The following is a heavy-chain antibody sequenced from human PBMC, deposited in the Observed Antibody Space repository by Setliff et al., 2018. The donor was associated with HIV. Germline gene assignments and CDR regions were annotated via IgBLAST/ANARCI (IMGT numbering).Heavy chain of an antibody. CDR1: GGTFSSYG. CDR2: IIPMSGVP. V-gene: IGHV1-69*10. J-gene: IGHJ6*03. Sequence: ASVKVSCKASGGTFSSYGIIWVRQAPGQGLEWMGGIIPMSGVPKYAQKFQGRVTITADKSTSTAYMELSSLRSEDTAVYYCARNPEMAALNYFYYYMDVWGKGTTVTVSS. CDR3: ARNPEMAALNYFYYYMDV. D-gene: IGHD6-19*01.